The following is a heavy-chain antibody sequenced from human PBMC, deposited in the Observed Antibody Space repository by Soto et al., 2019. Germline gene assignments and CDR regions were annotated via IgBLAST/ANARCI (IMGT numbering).Heavy chain of an antibody. Sequence: GGSLRLSCVASGFALTTYTMNWVRQGPGTGLEWVSSINGRSNYKYYSDSVKGRFTVSRDNAQNQFSLKLSSVTAADTAVYYCARARRDPFNIPRFDYWGQGTLVTVSS. V-gene: IGHV3-21*04. CDR1: GFALTTYT. CDR2: INGRSNYK. J-gene: IGHJ4*02. CDR3: ARARRDPFNIPRFDY.